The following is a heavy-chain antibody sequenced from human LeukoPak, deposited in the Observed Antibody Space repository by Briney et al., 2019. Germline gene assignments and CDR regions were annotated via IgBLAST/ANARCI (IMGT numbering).Heavy chain of an antibody. CDR3: AKTRGWPYYFDY. D-gene: IGHD6-19*01. CDR2: ISGSGGST. Sequence: PGGSLRLSCAASGFIFSSYGMSWVRQAPGKGLEWVSVISGSGGSTYYADSVKGRFTISRDNSKNTLYLQMNSLRAEDTAVYYCAKTRGWPYYFDYWGQGTLVTVSS. V-gene: IGHV3-23*01. J-gene: IGHJ4*02. CDR1: GFIFSSYG.